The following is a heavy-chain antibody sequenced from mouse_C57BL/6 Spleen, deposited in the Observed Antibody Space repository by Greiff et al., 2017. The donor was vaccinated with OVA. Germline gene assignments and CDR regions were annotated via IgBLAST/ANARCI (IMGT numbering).Heavy chain of an antibody. CDR1: GYSITSGYY. D-gene: IGHD1-1*01. J-gene: IGHJ3*01. CDR3: ARENYGSSYGFAY. CDR2: ISYDGSN. Sequence: DVKLQESGPGLVKPSQSLSLTCSVTGYSITSGYYWNWIRQFPGNKLEWMGYISYDGSNNYNPSLNNLISITRDTSKNQFCLKLTSVTTEDTATYYGARENYGSSYGFAYWGQGTLVTVSA. V-gene: IGHV3-6*01.